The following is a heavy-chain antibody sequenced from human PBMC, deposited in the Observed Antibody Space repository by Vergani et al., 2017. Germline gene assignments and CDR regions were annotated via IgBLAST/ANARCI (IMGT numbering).Heavy chain of an antibody. D-gene: IGHD3-22*01. Sequence: QVQLVQSGAEVKKPGASVKVSCKASGYTFTSYAMHWVRQAPGQRLEWMGWINAGNGNTKYSQKFQGRVTITRATSASTAYMELSSLRSEDTAVYYGARIPLRDYYDSSGYSYFNYWGQGTLVTVSS. CDR3: ARIPLRDYYDSSGYSYFNY. CDR2: INAGNGNT. CDR1: GYTFTSYA. V-gene: IGHV1-3*01. J-gene: IGHJ4*02.